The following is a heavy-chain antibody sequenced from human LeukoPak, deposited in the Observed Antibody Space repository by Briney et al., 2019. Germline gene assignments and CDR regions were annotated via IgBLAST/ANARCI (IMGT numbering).Heavy chain of an antibody. CDR2: ISWNSGSI. Sequence: GGSLRLSCAASGFTFDDYAMHWVRQVPGKGLEWVSGISWNSGSIGYADSVKGRFTISRDNTKNSLYLQMNSLRAEDTALYYCAKAIQGRTWCYYYAMDVWGQGTTVTVSS. V-gene: IGHV3-9*01. CDR1: GFTFDDYA. D-gene: IGHD2-8*02. CDR3: AKAIQGRTWCYYYAMDV. J-gene: IGHJ6*02.